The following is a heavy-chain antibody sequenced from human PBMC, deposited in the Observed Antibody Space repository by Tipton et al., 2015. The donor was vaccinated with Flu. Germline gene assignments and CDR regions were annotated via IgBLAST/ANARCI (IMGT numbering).Heavy chain of an antibody. V-gene: IGHV1-18*01. D-gene: IGHD6-19*01. CDR2: ISGYNGNV. Sequence: QVQLVQSGAEVKKPGASVKVSCKTSGYTFTSYHITWVRQAPGHGLEWMGRISGYNGNVKYAQNFQGRVTMTSDTSTSTAYMELRSLRSDDTAVYYCARSHSSGREVWFDPWGQGTLVTVSS. CDR1: GYTFTSYH. J-gene: IGHJ5*02. CDR3: ARSHSSGREVWFDP.